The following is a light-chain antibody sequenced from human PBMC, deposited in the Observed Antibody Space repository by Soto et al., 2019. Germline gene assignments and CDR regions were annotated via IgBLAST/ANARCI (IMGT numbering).Light chain of an antibody. Sequence: EIMMTQSPATLSATPGERATLSCRSSQRISTNLAWYQQKPGQAPRLLIYGASNRATGIPDRFSGSGSGTDFTLTISRLEPEDFAVYYCQQYGSSGTFGQGTKVDIK. CDR3: QQYGSSGT. CDR1: QRISTN. CDR2: GAS. V-gene: IGKV3-20*01. J-gene: IGKJ1*01.